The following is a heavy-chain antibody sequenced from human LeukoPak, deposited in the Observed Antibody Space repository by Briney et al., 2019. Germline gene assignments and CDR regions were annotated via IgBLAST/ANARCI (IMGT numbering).Heavy chain of an antibody. Sequence: GGSLRLSCAASGFTFSSYEMNWVRQAPGKGLEWVSYISSSGSTIYYADSVKRRFTISRDNAKNSLYLQMNSLRAEDTAVYYCAELGITMIGGVWGEGTTVTISS. CDR2: ISSSGSTI. J-gene: IGHJ6*04. D-gene: IGHD3-10*02. V-gene: IGHV3-48*03. CDR3: AELGITMIGGV. CDR1: GFTFSSYE.